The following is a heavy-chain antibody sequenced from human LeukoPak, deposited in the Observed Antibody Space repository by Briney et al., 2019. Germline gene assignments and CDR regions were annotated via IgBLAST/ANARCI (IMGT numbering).Heavy chain of an antibody. CDR1: GGTFSSYA. CDR2: IIPIFGTP. V-gene: IGHV1-69*05. J-gene: IGHJ1*01. CDR3: ASWYYDFWSGFYMYNEFQH. Sequence: GSSVKVSCKASGGTFSSYAISWVRQAPGQGLEWMGGIIPIFGTPNYAQKLQGRVTITTDESTSTAYMELSSLRSEDTAVYYCASWYYDFWSGFYMYNEFQHWGQGTLVTVSS. D-gene: IGHD3-3*01.